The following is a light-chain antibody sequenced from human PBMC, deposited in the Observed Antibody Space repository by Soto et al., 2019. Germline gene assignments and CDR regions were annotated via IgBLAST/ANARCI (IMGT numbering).Light chain of an antibody. CDR2: APS. CDR1: QGIKNY. V-gene: IGKV1-27*01. J-gene: IGKJ1*01. CDR3: QQYLYAPAT. Sequence: DIQMTQSPSSLSASVGDRVTITCRASQGIKNYIAWYQHKPGTVPNVQIYAPSTLQSGVPSRFSGVASGTDFTHTISSLQPEEPATYYCQQYLYAPATFGQGTRVEIK.